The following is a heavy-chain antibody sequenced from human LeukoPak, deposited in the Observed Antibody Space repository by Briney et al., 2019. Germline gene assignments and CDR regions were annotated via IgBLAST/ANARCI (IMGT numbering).Heavy chain of an antibody. J-gene: IGHJ3*02. Sequence: PSETLSLTCAVYGGPFSGYYWSWIRQPPGKGLEWIGEINHSGSTNYNPSLKSRVTISVDTSKNQFSLKLSSVTAADMAVYYCARGGMNYYDSSGYRAFDIWGQGTMVTVSS. CDR2: INHSGST. CDR1: GGPFSGYY. D-gene: IGHD3-22*01. V-gene: IGHV4-34*01. CDR3: ARGGMNYYDSSGYRAFDI.